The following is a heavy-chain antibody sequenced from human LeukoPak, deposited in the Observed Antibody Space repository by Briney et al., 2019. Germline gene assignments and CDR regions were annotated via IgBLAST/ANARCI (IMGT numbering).Heavy chain of an antibody. CDR1: GGTFSSYA. D-gene: IGHD6-13*01. V-gene: IGHV1-69*06. Sequence: GSSVKVSCKASGGTFSSYAISWVRQAPGQGLEWMGGIIPIFGTANYAQKFQGRVTITADKSTSTAYMELSSLRSEDTAVYYCAVYSSTLYYYYGMDVWDKGTTVTVSS. CDR3: AVYSSTLYYYYGMDV. J-gene: IGHJ6*04. CDR2: IIPIFGTA.